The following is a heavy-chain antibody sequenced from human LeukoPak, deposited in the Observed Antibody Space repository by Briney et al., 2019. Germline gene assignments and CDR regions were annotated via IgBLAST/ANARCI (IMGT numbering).Heavy chain of an antibody. Sequence: ASVKVSCKASGYTFTGYYMHWVRQAPGQGLEWMGRINPNSGGTNYAQKFQGRVTMTRDTSISTAYMELSRLRSDDTAVYYCARALEDIVVVVAATPSSLYDYWGQGTLVTVSS. V-gene: IGHV1-2*06. J-gene: IGHJ4*02. CDR2: INPNSGGT. CDR1: GYTFTGYY. CDR3: ARALEDIVVVVAATPSSLYDY. D-gene: IGHD2-15*01.